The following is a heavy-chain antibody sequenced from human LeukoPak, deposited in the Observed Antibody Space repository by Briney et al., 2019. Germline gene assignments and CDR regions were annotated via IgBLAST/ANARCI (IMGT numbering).Heavy chain of an antibody. CDR1: GYPFTSYY. D-gene: IGHD6-13*01. V-gene: IGHV1-46*01. CDR3: ARQSGYSSSWYEKRYNRFDP. J-gene: IGHJ5*02. CDR2: INPSGGST. Sequence: ASVKVSFKASGYPFTSYYMHWVRPAPGQGLEWMGIINPSGGSTSYAQKFQGRVTMTRDMSTSTVYMELSSLRSEDTAVYYCARQSGYSSSWYEKRYNRFDPWGQGTLVTVSS.